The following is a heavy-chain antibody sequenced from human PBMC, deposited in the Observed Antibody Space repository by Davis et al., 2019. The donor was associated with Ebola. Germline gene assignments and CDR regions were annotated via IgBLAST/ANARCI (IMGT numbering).Heavy chain of an antibody. CDR1: GYSFTSYW. J-gene: IGHJ6*02. CDR2: IYPGDSDT. Sequence: GESLKISCKGSGYSFTSYWIGWVRQMPGKGLEWMGIIYPGDSDTRYSPSFQGQVTISADKSISTAYLQWSSLKASDTAMYYCARHGPTGSSGWYVGYHYYYYYGMDVWGQGTTVTVSS. D-gene: IGHD6-19*01. CDR3: ARHGPTGSSGWYVGYHYYYYYGMDV. V-gene: IGHV5-51*01.